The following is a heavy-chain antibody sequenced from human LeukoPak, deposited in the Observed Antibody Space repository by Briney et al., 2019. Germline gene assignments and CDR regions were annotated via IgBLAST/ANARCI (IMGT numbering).Heavy chain of an antibody. J-gene: IGHJ4*02. V-gene: IGHV4-30-2*01. CDR3: ARDARGYYGSGSYSYYFDY. CDR1: GGSISSGGYP. Sequence: PSETLSLTCAVSGGSISSGGYPWSWIRQPPGKGLEWIGYIYHSGSTYYNPSLKSRVTISVDRSKNQFSLKLSSVTAADTAVYYCARDARGYYGSGSYSYYFDYWGQGTLVTVSS. D-gene: IGHD3-10*01. CDR2: IYHSGST.